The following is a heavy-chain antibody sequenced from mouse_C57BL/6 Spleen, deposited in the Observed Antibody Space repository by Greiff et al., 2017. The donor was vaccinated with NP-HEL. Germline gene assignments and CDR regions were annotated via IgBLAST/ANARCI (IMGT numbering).Heavy chain of an antibody. CDR3: ARSGGDYYGYDKAWFAY. CDR1: GYTFTSYG. CDR2: IYTGNGYT. Sequence: VQLKESGAELVRPGSSVKLSCKTSGYTFTSYGINWVKQRPGQGLEWIGYIYTGNGYTEYNEKFKGKATLTSDTSSSTAYMQLSSLTSEDSAIYFCARSGGDYYGYDKAWFAYWGQGTLVTVSA. J-gene: IGHJ3*01. D-gene: IGHD2-2*01. V-gene: IGHV1-58*01.